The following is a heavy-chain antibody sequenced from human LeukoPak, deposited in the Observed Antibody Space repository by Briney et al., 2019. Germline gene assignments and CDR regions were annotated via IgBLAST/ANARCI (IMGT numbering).Heavy chain of an antibody. V-gene: IGHV3-23*01. CDR2: ISGSGDST. D-gene: IGHD1-14*01. J-gene: IGHJ4*02. CDR1: GFTFSNYA. CDR3: ARESPDSYYFDY. Sequence: GGSLRLSCAASGFTFSNYAMRWVRQAPGKGLEWVSGISGSGDSTYYADSVKGRFTISRDNAKNSLYLQMNSLRAEDTAVYYCARESPDSYYFDYWGQGTLVTVSS.